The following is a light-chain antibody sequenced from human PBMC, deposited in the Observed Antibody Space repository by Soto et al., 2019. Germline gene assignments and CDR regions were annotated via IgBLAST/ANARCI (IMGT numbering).Light chain of an antibody. V-gene: IGKV1-27*01. J-gene: IGKJ5*01. Sequence: QMTQSKSSLSASVGDRIPITCRASQDISNYLAWYQQKPGKVPKLLIYSASTLQSGVPSRFSGSGSGTDFTLTISSLQPEDVATYFCQKYNSALTFGQGTRLEIK. CDR3: QKYNSALT. CDR1: QDISNY. CDR2: SAS.